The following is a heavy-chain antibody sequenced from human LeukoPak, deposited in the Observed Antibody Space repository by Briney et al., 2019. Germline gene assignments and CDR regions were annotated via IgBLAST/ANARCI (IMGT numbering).Heavy chain of an antibody. CDR1: GFTFGTFA. V-gene: IGHV3-30-3*01. CDR2: MSYDGSNK. Sequence: PGGSLRLSCAASGFTFGTFAMHWVRQAPGKGLEWVAVMSYDGSNKYYADSVKGRFTISSDNSKNTLYLQMNSLRSEDTAVYYCARGHGGIVVVVRDAFGIWGQGTVVIVSS. D-gene: IGHD2-15*01. CDR3: ARGHGGIVVVVRDAFGI. J-gene: IGHJ3*02.